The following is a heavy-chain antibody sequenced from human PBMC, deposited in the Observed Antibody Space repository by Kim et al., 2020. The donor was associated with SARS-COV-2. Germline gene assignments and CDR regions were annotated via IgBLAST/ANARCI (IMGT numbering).Heavy chain of an antibody. CDR1: GFSISTYG. CDR3: ARRRDGYLEGRF. Sequence: GGSLRLSCGVSGFSISTYGMHWLRQAPGKGLEWVADFWFDGSGQHYTHSVRGRFTISRDISKNTLYLQMNSLRVEDTAVYYCARRRDGYLEGRFWGQGT. J-gene: IGHJ4*03. CDR2: FWFDGSGQ. D-gene: IGHD2-21*01. V-gene: IGHV3-33*01.